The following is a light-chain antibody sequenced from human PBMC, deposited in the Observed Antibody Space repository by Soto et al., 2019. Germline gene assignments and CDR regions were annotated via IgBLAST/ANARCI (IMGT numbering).Light chain of an antibody. CDR3: QQRSNWPPT. J-gene: IGKJ2*01. CDR1: QSVSSY. CDR2: DAS. V-gene: IGKV3-11*01. Sequence: EIVLTQSPATLSLSPGERATLSCRASQSVSSYLAWYQQKPGQAPRLLIYDASNRATGIPARFSGSGSGTHFTLTIRSLEPEDFAVYYCQQRSNWPPTFGQGTKLAIK.